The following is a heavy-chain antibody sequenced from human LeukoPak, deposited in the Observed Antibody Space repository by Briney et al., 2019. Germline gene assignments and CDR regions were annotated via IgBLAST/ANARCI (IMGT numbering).Heavy chain of an antibody. J-gene: IGHJ5*02. CDR3: ARGKRTVVTRSYNWFDP. V-gene: IGHV4-4*02. CDR2: IYHSGST. D-gene: IGHD4-23*01. Sequence: KTSETLSLTCAVSGGSISSSNWWSWVRQPPGKGLEWIGEIYHSGSTNYNPSLKSRVTISVDKSKNQFSLKLSSVTAADTAVYYCARGKRTVVTRSYNWFDPWGQGTLVTVSS. CDR1: GGSISSSNW.